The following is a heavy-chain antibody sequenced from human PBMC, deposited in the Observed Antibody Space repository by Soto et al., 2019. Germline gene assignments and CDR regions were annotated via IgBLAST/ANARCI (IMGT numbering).Heavy chain of an antibody. CDR1: GYTFTRYV. CDR2: INAGNGNT. CDR3: ARGSSHYQVVFGWFDP. Sequence: VHLVQSGAEVKRPGASVKVSCKTSGYTFTRYVIHWVRQAPGQRLEWMGWINAGNGNTKYSQKFQGRVTITRDTAASTTYMDLTRLRSEDTAVYYCARGSSHYQVVFGWFDPLGQGTEVIVSS. D-gene: IGHD2-15*01. V-gene: IGHV1-3*01. J-gene: IGHJ5*02.